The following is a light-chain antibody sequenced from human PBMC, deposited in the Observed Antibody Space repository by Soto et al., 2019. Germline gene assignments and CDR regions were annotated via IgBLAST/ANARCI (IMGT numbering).Light chain of an antibody. Sequence: QSVLTQPPSASGSPGQSVTISCTGSSSDIGGYDFVSWYQQHPGKVPKLLIYEVTKRPSGVPDRFSGSKSGNTASLTVSGLQADDEADYYCCSHAGSKNYYLFGPGTQVTVL. CDR2: EVT. CDR1: SSDIGGYDF. CDR3: CSHAGSKNYYL. J-gene: IGLJ1*01. V-gene: IGLV2-8*01.